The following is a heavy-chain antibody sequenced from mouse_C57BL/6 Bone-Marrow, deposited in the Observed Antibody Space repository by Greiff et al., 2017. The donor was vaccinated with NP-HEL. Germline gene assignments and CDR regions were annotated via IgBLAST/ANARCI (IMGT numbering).Heavy chain of an antibody. CDR3: ARAYGNYLDY. CDR2: ISYDGSN. CDR1: GYSITSGYY. J-gene: IGHJ2*01. V-gene: IGHV3-6*01. D-gene: IGHD2-10*02. Sequence: ESGPGLVKPSQSLSLTCSVTGYSITSGYYWNWLRRFPGNKLEWVGSISYDGSNNYSPSFKNRISITRDTSKNQFFLKLNSVTAEDTATYYCARAYGNYLDYGGQGTTLTVSS.